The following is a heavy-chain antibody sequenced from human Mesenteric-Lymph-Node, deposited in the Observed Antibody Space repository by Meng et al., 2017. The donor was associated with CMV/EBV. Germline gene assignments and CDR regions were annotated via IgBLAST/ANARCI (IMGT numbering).Heavy chain of an antibody. D-gene: IGHD2-15*01. Sequence: QVQLQQWGAGLLKPSEALSPTCAVYGGSFSVYYWSWIRQPPGKGLEGSGEINHSGVPNYNPSLKSRVTISLDRSKNQFSLKLSSVTAEDTAVYYCARGSDIPVNNYWGQGTLVTVSS. CDR2: INHSGVP. V-gene: IGHV4-34*01. CDR3: ARGSDIPVNNY. J-gene: IGHJ4*02. CDR1: GGSFSVYY.